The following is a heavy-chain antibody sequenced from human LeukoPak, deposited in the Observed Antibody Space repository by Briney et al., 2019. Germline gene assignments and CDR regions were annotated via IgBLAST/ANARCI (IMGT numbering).Heavy chain of an antibody. CDR2: IYYSGST. CDR3: ARLTGYDWESSYDY. CDR1: GGSISNYY. J-gene: IGHJ4*02. Sequence: SETLSLTCTVSGGSISNYYWSWLRQPPRKGVEWIGYIYYSGSTNYNPSLKSRVTISVDTSKNQFSLKLSSVTAADTAVYYCARLTGYDWESSYDYWGQGTLVTVSS. D-gene: IGHD5-12*01. V-gene: IGHV4-59*01.